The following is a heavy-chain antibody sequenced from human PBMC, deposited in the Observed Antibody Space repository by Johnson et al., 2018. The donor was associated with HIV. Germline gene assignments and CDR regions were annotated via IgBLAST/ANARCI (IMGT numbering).Heavy chain of an antibody. Sequence: VQLVESGGGVVRPGGSPRLSCAASGFTFGDYGMSWVRQPPGKGLEWVSGINWNGGSTGYADSVKGRFTISRDNAKNSLYLQMNSLRAEDTAYYYCGRVVAVEVRDLYYYDSSAANDAFEVWGQGPMVTVSS. CDR2: INWNGGST. CDR3: GRVVAVEVRDLYYYDSSAANDAFEV. CDR1: GFTFGDYG. J-gene: IGHJ3*01. V-gene: IGHV3-20*04. D-gene: IGHD3-22*01.